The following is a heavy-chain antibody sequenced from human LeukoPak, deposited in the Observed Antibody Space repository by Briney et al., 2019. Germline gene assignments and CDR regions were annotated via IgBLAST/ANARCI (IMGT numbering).Heavy chain of an antibody. J-gene: IGHJ4*02. V-gene: IGHV1-46*01. Sequence: ASVKVSCKASGYTFTSYYMHWVRQAPGQGLEWMGIINPSGGSTSYAQKFQGRVSITRNNSISTAYMELSSLRSEDTAVYYCARGPYDSSGYRFDYWGQGTLVTVSS. CDR3: ARGPYDSSGYRFDY. CDR2: INPSGGST. D-gene: IGHD3-22*01. CDR1: GYTFTSYY.